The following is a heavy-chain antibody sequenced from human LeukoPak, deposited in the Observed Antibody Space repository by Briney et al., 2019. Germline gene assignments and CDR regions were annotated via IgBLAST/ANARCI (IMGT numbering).Heavy chain of an antibody. V-gene: IGHV4-34*01. CDR2: INHSGST. J-gene: IGHJ4*02. D-gene: IGHD3-10*01. CDR3: ARGSRYYGSGVLSY. Sequence: SETLSLTCPVYGGSFSGYYWSWIRQPPGKGLEWIGEINHSGSTNYNPSLKSRVTISVDTSKNQFSLKLSSVTAADTAVYYCARGSRYYGSGVLSYWGQGTLVTVSS. CDR1: GGSFSGYY.